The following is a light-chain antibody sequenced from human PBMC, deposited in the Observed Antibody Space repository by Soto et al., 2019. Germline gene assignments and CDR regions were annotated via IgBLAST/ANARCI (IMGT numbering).Light chain of an antibody. CDR1: QSISNR. CDR3: QHYNSYSEA. J-gene: IGKJ1*01. CDR2: KAS. V-gene: IGKV1-5*03. Sequence: DIQMTQSPSTLPASLGDRLTITCRASQSISNRLAWYQQKPGKAPKLLIYKASTLKSGVPSRFSGSGSGTEFTLTISSLQPDDFATYYCQHYNSYSEAFGQGTKVDIK.